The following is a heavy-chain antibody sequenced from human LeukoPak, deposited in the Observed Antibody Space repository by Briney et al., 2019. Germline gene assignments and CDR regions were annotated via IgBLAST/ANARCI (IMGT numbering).Heavy chain of an antibody. Sequence: GESLKISCKTSGYSFSDFWIAWVSQMPGKGLEWVGIIYPADTDTRYSPSFQGQVTISVDKSIRTAYVQWGSLRASDSAMYYCARRAPYGSGNSYNFDDGSQGSLVTVSS. J-gene: IGHJ4*02. CDR1: GYSFSDFW. CDR3: ARRAPYGSGNSYNFDD. CDR2: IYPADTDT. V-gene: IGHV5-51*01. D-gene: IGHD3-10*01.